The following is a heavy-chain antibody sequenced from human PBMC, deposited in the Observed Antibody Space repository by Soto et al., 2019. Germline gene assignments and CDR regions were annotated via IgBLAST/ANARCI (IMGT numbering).Heavy chain of an antibody. V-gene: IGHV4-61*08. J-gene: IGHJ4*02. D-gene: IGHD5-18*01. CDR2: IYYSGST. CDR3: ARGGKRGYSYSLVDY. Sequence: PSETLSLTCTVSGGSISSGGYYWSWIRQPPGKGLEWIGYIYYSGSTNYNPSLKSRVTISVDTSKNQFSLKLSSVTAADTAVYYCARGGKRGYSYSLVDYWGQGTLVTVS. CDR1: GGSISSGGYY.